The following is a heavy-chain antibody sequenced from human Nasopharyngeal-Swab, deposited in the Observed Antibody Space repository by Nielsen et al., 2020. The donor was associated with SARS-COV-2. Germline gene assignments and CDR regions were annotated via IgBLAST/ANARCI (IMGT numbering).Heavy chain of an antibody. J-gene: IGHJ4*02. CDR1: GYSFTSYW. V-gene: IGHV3-30*03. CDR2: IAHDASNE. D-gene: IGHD4-17*01. CDR3: ARDAPAHYGAFY. Sequence: SCKGSGYSFTSYWISWVRQAPGKGLEWVAFIAHDASNEYYGDSVKGRFSISRDSSKNTLYLQMDSLRGEDTAVYYCARDAPAHYGAFYWGRGTLVTVSS.